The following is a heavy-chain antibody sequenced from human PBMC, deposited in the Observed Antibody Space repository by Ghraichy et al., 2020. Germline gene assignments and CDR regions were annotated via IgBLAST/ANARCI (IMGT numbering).Heavy chain of an antibody. Sequence: GGSLRLSCVASGFTFSSYGMHWVRQAPGKGLEWVASIWYDGSNEYYAYSVKGRFTISIDSPKNTLNLQMISLRAEATALYYCVRYRGVAAQKHFDSWGQGTLVTVSP. V-gene: IGHV3-30*02. J-gene: IGHJ4*02. D-gene: IGHD3-10*01. CDR3: VRYRGVAAQKHFDS. CDR1: GFTFSSYG. CDR2: IWYDGSNE.